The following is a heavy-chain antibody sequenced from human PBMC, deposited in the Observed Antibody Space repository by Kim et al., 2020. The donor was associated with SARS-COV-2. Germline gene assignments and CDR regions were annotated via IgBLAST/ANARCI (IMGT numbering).Heavy chain of an antibody. D-gene: IGHD3-3*01. Sequence: GGSLRLSCAASGFTFSSYAMHWVRQAPGKGLEWVAVISYDGSNKYYADSVKGRFTISRDNSKNTLYLQMNSLRAEDTAVYYCARDPRLTQEWYFDYWGQGTLVTVSS. CDR3: ARDPRLTQEWYFDY. J-gene: IGHJ4*02. V-gene: IGHV3-30-3*01. CDR2: ISYDGSNK. CDR1: GFTFSSYA.